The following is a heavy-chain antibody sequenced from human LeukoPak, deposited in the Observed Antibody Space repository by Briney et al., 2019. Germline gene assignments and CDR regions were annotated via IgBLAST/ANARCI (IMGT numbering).Heavy chain of an antibody. Sequence: SETLSLTCTVSGVSISSGNYYWSWIRQPPGKGLEWIGYIFYTGSTYYSPSLKSRVTISVDTSKNQFSLKLSSVTAADTAVYYCARANPDYYDSSGYYDYWGQGTLVTVSS. CDR2: IFYTGST. CDR3: ARANPDYYDSSGYYDY. J-gene: IGHJ4*02. CDR1: GVSISSGNYY. D-gene: IGHD3-22*01. V-gene: IGHV4-30-4*01.